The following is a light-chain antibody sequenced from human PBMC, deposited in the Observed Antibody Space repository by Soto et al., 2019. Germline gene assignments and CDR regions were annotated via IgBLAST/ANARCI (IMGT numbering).Light chain of an antibody. CDR2: GAS. V-gene: IGKV3-15*01. CDR3: QQYNNCPRT. Sequence: EIVMTQSPATLSGSPGERATLSCRASQSVNSHLAWYYQKPGQAPRLLIYGASTRATGIPARFSGSGSGTDFPLTISSLQPEDLAVYYCQQYNNCPRTFGEGTKVEIK. CDR1: QSVNSH. J-gene: IGKJ4*02.